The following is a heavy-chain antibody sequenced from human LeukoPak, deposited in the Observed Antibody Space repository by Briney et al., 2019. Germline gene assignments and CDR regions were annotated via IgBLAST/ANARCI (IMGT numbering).Heavy chain of an antibody. CDR3: ASGDDILTGRLDY. CDR2: INPNSGGT. J-gene: IGHJ4*02. CDR1: RYTFTAYY. Sequence: ASVKVSCKASRYTFTAYYMHWVRQAPGQGLEWMGWINPNSGGTNFAQKFQGRVTMTRDTSISTAYMELSRLRSDDTAVYYCASGDDILTGRLDYWGQGTLVTVSS. V-gene: IGHV1-2*02. D-gene: IGHD3-9*01.